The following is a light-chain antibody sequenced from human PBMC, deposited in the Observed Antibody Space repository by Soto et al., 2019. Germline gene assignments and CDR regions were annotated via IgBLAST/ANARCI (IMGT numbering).Light chain of an antibody. CDR2: EGS. Sequence: QSVLAQPPSVSGSPGQSVTISCTGTSSHVGSYNLVSWYQQHPGKAPKLMIYEGSKRPSGVSNRFSGSKSGNTASLTISGLQAEDEADYYCCSYAGSSTYVFGTGTKVTV. CDR1: SSHVGSYNL. V-gene: IGLV2-23*01. J-gene: IGLJ1*01. CDR3: CSYAGSSTYV.